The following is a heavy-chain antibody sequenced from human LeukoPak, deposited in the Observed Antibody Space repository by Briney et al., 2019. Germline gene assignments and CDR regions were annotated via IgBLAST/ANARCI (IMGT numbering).Heavy chain of an antibody. D-gene: IGHD3-10*01. CDR2: ISAYNGNT. CDR3: ARVGKYYYGSGRPDY. Sequence: VSVKVSCKASGYTFTSYGISWVRQAPGQGLEWMGWISAYNGNTNYAQKLQGRVTMTTDTSTSTAYMELRSLRSDDTAVYYCARVGKYYYGSGRPDYWGQGTLVTVSS. J-gene: IGHJ4*02. CDR1: GYTFTSYG. V-gene: IGHV1-18*04.